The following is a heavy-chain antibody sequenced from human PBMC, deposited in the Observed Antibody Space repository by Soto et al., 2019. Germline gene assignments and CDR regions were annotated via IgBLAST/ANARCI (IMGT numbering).Heavy chain of an antibody. CDR3: ARNYGDYLYYYYYMDV. Sequence: GASVKVSCKASGYTFTSYDINWVRQATGQGLEWMGWMNPNSGNTGYAQKFQGRVTMTRNTSISTAYMELSSLRSEDTAVYYCARNYGDYLYYYYYMDVWGQGTTVTVSS. J-gene: IGHJ6*03. V-gene: IGHV1-8*01. D-gene: IGHD4-17*01. CDR2: MNPNSGNT. CDR1: GYTFTSYD.